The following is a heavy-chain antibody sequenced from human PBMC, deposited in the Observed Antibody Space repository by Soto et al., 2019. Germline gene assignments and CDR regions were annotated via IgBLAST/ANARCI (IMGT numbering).Heavy chain of an antibody. CDR2: ISWKSGSI. D-gene: IGHD3-22*01. Sequence: PGGSLRLSCAASGFTFDDYAMHWVRQAPGKGLEWVSGISWKSGSIGYADSVKGRFTISRDNAKNSLYLQMNSLRAEDTALYYCAKDSLYYYDSSGYHPLDYWGQGTLVTVSS. CDR3: AKDSLYYYDSSGYHPLDY. J-gene: IGHJ4*02. CDR1: GFTFDDYA. V-gene: IGHV3-9*01.